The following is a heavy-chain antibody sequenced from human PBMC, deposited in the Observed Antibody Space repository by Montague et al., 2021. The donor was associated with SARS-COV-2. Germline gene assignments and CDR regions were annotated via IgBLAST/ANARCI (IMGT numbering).Heavy chain of an antibody. V-gene: IGHV4-39*01. CDR1: GGSISSSSYY. D-gene: IGHD3-10*01. CDR3: ALPMVRGFSRAFDI. J-gene: IGHJ3*02. CDR2: IYYSGST. Sequence: SETLSLTCTVSGGSISSSSYYWGLIRQPPGKGLEWGGSIYYSGSTYYNPSLKRRVTISVDTSKNQFSLKLSSVTAADTAVYYCALPMVRGFSRAFDIWGQGTMVTVSS.